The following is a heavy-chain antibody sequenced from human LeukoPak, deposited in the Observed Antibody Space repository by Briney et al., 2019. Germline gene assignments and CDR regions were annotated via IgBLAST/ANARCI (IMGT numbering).Heavy chain of an antibody. D-gene: IGHD4-17*01. CDR3: ARERVHGDSFGWYFDL. V-gene: IGHV3-13*01. CDR1: GFTLSSYD. J-gene: IGHJ2*01. Sequence: PGGSLRLSCAASGFTLSSYDMHWVRQATGKGPEWVSAIGTGGDTSYTGSVRGRFTISRENAKNSLNLQMNSLTAGDTAVYYCARERVHGDSFGWYFDLWGRGTLVTVS. CDR2: IGTGGDT.